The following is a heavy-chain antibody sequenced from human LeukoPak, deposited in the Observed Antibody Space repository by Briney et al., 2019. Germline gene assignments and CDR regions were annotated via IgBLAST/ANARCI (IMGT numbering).Heavy chain of an antibody. J-gene: IGHJ5*02. V-gene: IGHV3-66*01. Sequence: GGSLRLSCAASGFTVSTNFMTWVRQAPGKGLEWVSHIWSGDRTYYAVSVKGRFTMSRDHSKNTVYLQMNSLRAEDTAVYYCARDPTYYYGSETNWFDPWGQGTLVTVSS. CDR2: IWSGDRT. CDR1: GFTVSTNF. D-gene: IGHD3-10*01. CDR3: ARDPTYYYGSETNWFDP.